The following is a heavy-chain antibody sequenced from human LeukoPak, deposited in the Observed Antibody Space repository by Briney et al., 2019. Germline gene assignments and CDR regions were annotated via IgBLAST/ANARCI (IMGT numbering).Heavy chain of an antibody. CDR3: ARGYSSSWLGYFDY. V-gene: IGHV3-30*04. CDR2: ISYDGSIK. CDR1: GFTFTSYA. J-gene: IGHJ4*02. D-gene: IGHD6-13*01. Sequence: GGSLRLSCSASGFTFTSYAMHWVRQAPGKGLEWVAAISYDGSIKNYADSVNGRFTISRDNSENTVHLQMNSLRAEDTAVYYCARGYSSSWLGYFDYWGQGTRVTVSS.